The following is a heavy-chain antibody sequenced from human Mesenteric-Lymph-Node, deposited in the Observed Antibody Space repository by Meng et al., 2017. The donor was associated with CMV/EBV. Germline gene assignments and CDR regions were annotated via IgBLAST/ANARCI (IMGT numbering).Heavy chain of an antibody. CDR3: AKGSRDGYNGLFDY. D-gene: IGHD5-24*01. V-gene: IGHV3-21*06. Sequence: GGSLRLSCAASGFTFSSYSMNWVRQAPGKGLEWVSSISSSSSYIYYADSVRGRFTISRDNSKSMLYLQMDSLRAEDTAAYYCAKGSRDGYNGLFDYWGQGALVTVSS. J-gene: IGHJ4*02. CDR1: GFTFSSYS. CDR2: ISSSSSYI.